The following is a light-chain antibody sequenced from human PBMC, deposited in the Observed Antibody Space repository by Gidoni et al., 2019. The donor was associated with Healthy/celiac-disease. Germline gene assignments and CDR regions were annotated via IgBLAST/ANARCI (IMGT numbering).Light chain of an antibody. CDR1: QSVSSH. CDR3: QQRNNWPQLT. CDR2: DAS. Sequence: EIVLTQSPATLSLSPGDRATLSCRASQSVSSHLAWYQQKPGQAPRLLIYDASSGSGTDFTLTINSLEPEDFAVYYCQQRNNWPQLTFGGXTKVEIK. V-gene: IGKV3-11*01. J-gene: IGKJ4*01.